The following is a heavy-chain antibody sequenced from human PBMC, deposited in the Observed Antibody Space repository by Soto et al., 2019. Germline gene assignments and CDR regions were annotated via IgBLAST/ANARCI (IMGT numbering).Heavy chain of an antibody. J-gene: IGHJ4*02. CDR3: ARAGVVATVRLPFDF. CDR1: GGSISSGGYY. CDR2: INYSGTT. V-gene: IGHV4-31*02. Sequence: SETLALTCSVSGGSISSGGYYWSWIRQRPGKGLEWIGDINYSGTTYYNPSLQSRITMSIDTSKNQFSLRLTSVTAADTAVYYCARAGVVATVRLPFDFCGRGTLVTVSS. D-gene: IGHD5-12*01.